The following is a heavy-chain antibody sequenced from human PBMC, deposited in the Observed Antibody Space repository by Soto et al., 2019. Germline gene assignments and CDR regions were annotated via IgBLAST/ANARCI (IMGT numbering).Heavy chain of an antibody. CDR1: GFTFSNYA. D-gene: IGHD1-26*01. CDR3: ARDRGRSWSGFDY. J-gene: IGHJ4*02. CDR2: ISYDGSNK. V-gene: IGHV3-30-3*01. Sequence: QVQLVESGGGVVRPGRSLRLSCAASGFTFSNYAMHWVRQAPGKGLEWVAVISYDGSNKYYADSVKGRFTISRDNSKNTLYLQMNSLRAEDTSVYYCARDRGRSWSGFDYWGQGTLVTVSS.